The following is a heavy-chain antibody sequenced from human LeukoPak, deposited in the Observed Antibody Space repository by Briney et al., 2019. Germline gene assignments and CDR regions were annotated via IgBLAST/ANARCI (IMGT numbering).Heavy chain of an antibody. D-gene: IGHD5-12*01. Sequence: SETLSLTCTVSGGSISSYYWSWIRQPPGKGLEWIGYIYYSGSTNYNPSLKSRVTISVDTSKNQFSLKLSSVTSADTAVYYCARGNSGYDYAFDIWGQGTMVTVSS. CDR2: IYYSGST. CDR1: GGSISSYY. J-gene: IGHJ3*02. V-gene: IGHV4-59*01. CDR3: ARGNSGYDYAFDI.